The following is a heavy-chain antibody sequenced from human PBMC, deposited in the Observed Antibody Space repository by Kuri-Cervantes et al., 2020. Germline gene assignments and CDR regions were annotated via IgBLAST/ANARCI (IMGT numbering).Heavy chain of an antibody. CDR3: ARDIQPIVVLLAGMFY. V-gene: IGHV1-2*02. CDR2: INPNSGGT. J-gene: IGHJ4*02. CDR1: GYTFTGYY. Sequence: ASVKVSCKASGYTFTGYYMHWVRQAPGQGLEWMGWINPNSGGTNYAQKFQGRVTMTRDTSISTAYLELSSLASKDTAIYYCARDIQPIVVLLAGMFYWGQGSLVTVSS. D-gene: IGHD2-2*01.